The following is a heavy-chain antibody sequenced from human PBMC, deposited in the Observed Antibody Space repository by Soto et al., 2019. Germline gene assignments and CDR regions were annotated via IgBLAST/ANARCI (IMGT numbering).Heavy chain of an antibody. CDR2: IYYSGST. CDR3: ARDDRYNWNDVAAFDI. J-gene: IGHJ3*02. D-gene: IGHD1-20*01. V-gene: IGHV4-59*12. CDR1: GGSISSYY. Sequence: QVQLQESGPGLVKPSETLSLTCTVSGGSISSYYWSWIRQPPGKGLEWIGYIYYSGSTNYNPSLKSRVTISVDTSKNQFSLKLSSVTAADTAVYYCARDDRYNWNDVAAFDIWGQGTMVTVSS.